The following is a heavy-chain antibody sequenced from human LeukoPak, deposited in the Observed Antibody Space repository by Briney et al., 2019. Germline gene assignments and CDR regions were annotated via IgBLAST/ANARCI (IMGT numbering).Heavy chain of an antibody. V-gene: IGHV3-48*04. CDR1: GFTFSSYG. Sequence: GGSLRLSCAASGFTFSSYGMHWVRQAPGKGLEWVSYISSSGSTIYYADSVKGRFTISRDNAKNSLYLQMNSLRAEDTAVYYCARLGRLYYYYYGMDVWGQGTTVTVSS. CDR2: ISSSGSTI. J-gene: IGHJ6*02. CDR3: ARLGRLYYYYYGMDV. D-gene: IGHD3-16*01.